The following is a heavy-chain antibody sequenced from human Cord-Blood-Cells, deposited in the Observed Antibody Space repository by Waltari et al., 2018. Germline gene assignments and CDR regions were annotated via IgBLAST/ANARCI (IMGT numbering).Heavy chain of an antibody. CDR3: ARGFGLVRYGMDV. Sequence: QVQLQQWGAGLLKPSETLSLPCAVYGGSFSGYYWSWLRPPPGKGLEWIGEINHSGSTNYNPSLKSRVTISVDTSKNQFSLKLSSVTAADTAVYYCARGFGLVRYGMDVWGQGTTVTVSS. CDR1: GGSFSGYY. J-gene: IGHJ6*02. CDR2: INHSGST. D-gene: IGHD3-3*01. V-gene: IGHV4-34*01.